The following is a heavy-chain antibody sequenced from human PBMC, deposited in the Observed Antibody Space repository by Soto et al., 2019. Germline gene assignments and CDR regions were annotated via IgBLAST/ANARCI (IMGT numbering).Heavy chain of an antibody. CDR3: ARDRFGSYQLPIGIFDY. V-gene: IGHV3-33*01. D-gene: IGHD2-2*01. Sequence: PGGSLRLSFAASGFTLSSYGMHWVRQAPGKGLEWVAVIWYDGSNKYYADSVKGRFTISRDNSKNTLYLQMNSLRAEDTAVYYCARDRFGSYQLPIGIFDYWGQGTLVTVSS. CDR2: IWYDGSNK. J-gene: IGHJ4*02. CDR1: GFTLSSYG.